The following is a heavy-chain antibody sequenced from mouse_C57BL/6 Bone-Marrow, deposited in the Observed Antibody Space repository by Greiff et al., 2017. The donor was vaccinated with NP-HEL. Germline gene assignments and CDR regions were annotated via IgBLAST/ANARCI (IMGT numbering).Heavy chain of an antibody. CDR2: IYPRSGNT. J-gene: IGHJ2*01. Sequence: VQGVESGAELARPGASVKLSCKASGYTFTSYGISWVKQRTGQGLEWIGEIYPRSGNTYYNEKFKGKATLTADKSSSTAYMELRSLTSEDSAVYFCARSSLGNWDYWGQGTTLTVSS. CDR3: ARSSLGNWDY. D-gene: IGHD2-1*01. CDR1: GYTFTSYG. V-gene: IGHV1-81*01.